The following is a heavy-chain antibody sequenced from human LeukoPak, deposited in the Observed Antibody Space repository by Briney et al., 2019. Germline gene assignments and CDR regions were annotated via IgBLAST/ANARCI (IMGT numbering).Heavy chain of an antibody. CDR3: ARDGYCSTTSCYPDI. D-gene: IGHD2-2*03. J-gene: IGHJ3*02. V-gene: IGHV3-74*01. CDR1: GFTFSRYW. Sequence: GGSLRLSCAASGFTFSRYWMHWVRQTPGKGXVWVSRINQDETTTSYADSVKGRFTISRDNAKKTLYLQMNSLRAEDTAMYYCARDGYCSTTSCYPDIWGQGTLVSVSS. CDR2: INQDETTT.